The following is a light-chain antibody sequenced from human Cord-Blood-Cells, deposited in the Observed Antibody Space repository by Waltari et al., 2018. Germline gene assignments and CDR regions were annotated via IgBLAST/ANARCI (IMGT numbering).Light chain of an antibody. J-gene: IGLJ3*02. CDR1: SSNIGSND. CDR2: RNN. Sequence: QSVLTHPPLASGTPGQRVTIPCAGSSSNIGSNDVYCYQQRPGTDPKLLIYRNNQRPSGVPDRFSGSKSGTSASLAISGLRSEDEADYYCAAWDDSLSGWVFGGGTKLTVL. V-gene: IGLV1-47*01. CDR3: AAWDDSLSGWV.